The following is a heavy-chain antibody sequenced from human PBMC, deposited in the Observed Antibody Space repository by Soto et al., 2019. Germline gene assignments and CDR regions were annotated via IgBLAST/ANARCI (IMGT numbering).Heavy chain of an antibody. V-gene: IGHV3-33*01. D-gene: IGHD3-10*01. CDR3: ARDPNYYGSGGYAFDI. Sequence: QVQLVESGGGVVQPGRSLRLSCAASGFTFSSYGMHWVRQAPGKGLEWVAVIWYDGSNKYYADSVKGRFTISRDNSKNTLYLQMKSLRAEDTAVYYCARDPNYYGSGGYAFDIWGQGTMVTVSS. CDR2: IWYDGSNK. CDR1: GFTFSSYG. J-gene: IGHJ3*02.